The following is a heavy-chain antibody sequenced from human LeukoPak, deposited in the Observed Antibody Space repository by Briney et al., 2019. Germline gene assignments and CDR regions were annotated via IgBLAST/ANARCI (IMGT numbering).Heavy chain of an antibody. J-gene: IGHJ4*02. Sequence: PSETLSLTCTVSGGSISSYYWIWIRQPPGKGREGIGYLYHGGSTNYNPSLQSRVTISVDTSKNQFSLKVSSVPATDTAVYYCARAGPLCSGGRCYDYWGQGPPVTVSS. D-gene: IGHD2-15*01. CDR2: LYHGGST. CDR1: GGSISSYY. CDR3: ARAGPLCSGGRCYDY. V-gene: IGHV4-59*01.